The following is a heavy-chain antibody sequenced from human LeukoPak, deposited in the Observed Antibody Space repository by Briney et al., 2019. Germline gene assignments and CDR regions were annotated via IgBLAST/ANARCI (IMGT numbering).Heavy chain of an antibody. Sequence: GGSLRLSCAASGFTFSSYAMSWVRQAPGKGLEWVSAISGSGGSTYYADSVKGRFTISRDNSKNTLYLQMNSLRAEDTAAYYCAKDFDYYGSGSLDYWGQGTLVTVSS. V-gene: IGHV3-23*01. CDR1: GFTFSSYA. CDR2: ISGSGGST. D-gene: IGHD3-10*01. CDR3: AKDFDYYGSGSLDY. J-gene: IGHJ4*02.